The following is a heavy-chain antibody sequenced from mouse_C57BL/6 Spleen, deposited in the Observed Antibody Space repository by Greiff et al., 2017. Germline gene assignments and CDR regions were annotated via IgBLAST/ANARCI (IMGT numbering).Heavy chain of an antibody. CDR1: GYTFTSYW. J-gene: IGHJ4*01. D-gene: IGHD2-4*01. CDR3: TRKGSYDYDGAMDY. V-gene: IGHV1-72*01. Sequence: QVQLQQSGAELVKPGASVKLSCKASGYTFTSYWMHWVKQRPGRGLEWIGRIDPNSGGTKYNEKFKSKATLTVDKPSSTAYMQLSSLTSEDSAVXYCTRKGSYDYDGAMDYWGQGTSVTVSS. CDR2: IDPNSGGT.